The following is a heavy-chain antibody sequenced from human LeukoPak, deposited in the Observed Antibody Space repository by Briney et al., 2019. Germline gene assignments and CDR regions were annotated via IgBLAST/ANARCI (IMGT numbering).Heavy chain of an antibody. CDR2: ISTTGSTI. V-gene: IGHV3-48*02. J-gene: IGHJ4*02. CDR3: AKDRYGDYGPFDN. CDR1: GFTFSSYS. Sequence: PGGSLRLSCAASGFTFSSYSMNWVRQAPGKGLEWVSYISTTGSTIYYADSVKGRFTISRDNAKNSLYLQMNSLRDEDTAVYYCAKDRYGDYGPFDNWGQGTLVTVSS. D-gene: IGHD4-17*01.